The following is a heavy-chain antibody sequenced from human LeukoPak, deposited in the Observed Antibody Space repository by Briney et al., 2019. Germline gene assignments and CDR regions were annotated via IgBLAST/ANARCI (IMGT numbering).Heavy chain of an antibody. D-gene: IGHD6-19*01. CDR2: IHYSGST. V-gene: IGHV4-59*08. CDR3: ARHLIAVAGSLFDY. CDR1: SGSISSYY. Sequence: SETLSLTCTVSSGSISSYYWSWIRQPPGKGLEWIGYIHYSGSTNYNPSLRSRVTISVDTSKNQFSLKLSSVTAADTAVYYCARHLIAVAGSLFDYWGQGTLVTVSS. J-gene: IGHJ4*02.